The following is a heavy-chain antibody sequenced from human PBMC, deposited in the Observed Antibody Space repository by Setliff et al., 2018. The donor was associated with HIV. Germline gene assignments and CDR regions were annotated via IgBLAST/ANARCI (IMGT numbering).Heavy chain of an antibody. J-gene: IGHJ5*02. CDR3: AKGGASSHWLGP. D-gene: IGHD3-16*01. CDR2: ILNREIT. CDR1: GASITSGGYY. Sequence: PSETLSLTCKVSGASITSGGYYWTWIRQAAGKGLEWIGFILNREITNYNPSLQSRVSISMDTSKNQFSLKLHSVTAADTAIYHCAKGGASSHWLGPWGQGTLVTVSS. V-gene: IGHV4-61*10.